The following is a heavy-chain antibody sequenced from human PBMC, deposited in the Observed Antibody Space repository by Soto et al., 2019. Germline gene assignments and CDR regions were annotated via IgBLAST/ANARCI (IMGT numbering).Heavy chain of an antibody. D-gene: IGHD2-2*01. CDR1: GFTFSSYA. CDR2: ISYDGSNK. J-gene: IGHJ6*02. Sequence: GGSLRLSCAASGFTFSSYAMHWVRQAPGKGLERVAVISYDGSNKYYADSVKGRFTISRDNSKNTLYLQMNSLRAEDTAVYYCARDXQLLTPTPIYYYYGMDVWGQGTTVTVSS. V-gene: IGHV3-30-3*01. CDR3: ARDXQLLTPTPIYYYYGMDV.